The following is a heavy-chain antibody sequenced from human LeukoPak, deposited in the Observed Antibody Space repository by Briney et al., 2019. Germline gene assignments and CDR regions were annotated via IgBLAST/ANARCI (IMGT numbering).Heavy chain of an antibody. D-gene: IGHD6-13*01. Sequence: GGSLRLSCAASGFTFSSYAMHWVRQAPGKGLEWVAVISYDGSNKYYADSVKGRFTISRDNSKNTLYLQMNSLRAEDTAVYYCARAGSITAAAGDYFDYWGQGTLVTVSS. CDR2: ISYDGSNK. CDR3: ARAGSITAAAGDYFDY. J-gene: IGHJ4*02. CDR1: GFTFSSYA. V-gene: IGHV3-30*04.